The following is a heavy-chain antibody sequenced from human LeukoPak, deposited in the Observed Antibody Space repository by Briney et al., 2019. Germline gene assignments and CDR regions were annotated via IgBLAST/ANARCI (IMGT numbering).Heavy chain of an antibody. CDR1: GFTFSSYG. D-gene: IGHD2-2*01. Sequence: GRSLRLSCAASGFTFSSYGMHWVRQAPGKGLEWVAVIWYDGSNKYYADSVKGRFTISRDNSKNTLYLQMNSLRAEDTVVYYCAKDLYCSSTSCRFAYSLPWFDPWGQGTLVTVSS. J-gene: IGHJ5*02. CDR2: IWYDGSNK. V-gene: IGHV3-33*06. CDR3: AKDLYCSSTSCRFAYSLPWFDP.